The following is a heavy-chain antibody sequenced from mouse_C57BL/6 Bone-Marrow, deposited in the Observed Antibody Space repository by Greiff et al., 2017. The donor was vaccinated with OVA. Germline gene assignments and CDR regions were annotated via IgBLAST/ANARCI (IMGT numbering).Heavy chain of an antibody. D-gene: IGHD1-1*01. CDR3: ARYPNYYGSSYVDYAMDD. CDR2: IHPNSGST. Sequence: QVQLQQPGAELVKPGASVKLSCKASGYTFTSYWMHWVKQRPGQGLEWIGMIHPNSGSTKYNEKFKSKATLTVDQSSSTAYMQLSSLTSEDSAVYYCARYPNYYGSSYVDYAMDDWGQGTSVTVSS. V-gene: IGHV1-64*01. J-gene: IGHJ4*01. CDR1: GYTFTSYW.